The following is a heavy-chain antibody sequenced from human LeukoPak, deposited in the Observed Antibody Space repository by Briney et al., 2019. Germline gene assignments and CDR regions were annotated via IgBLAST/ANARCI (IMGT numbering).Heavy chain of an antibody. J-gene: IGHJ4*02. V-gene: IGHV4-31*03. D-gene: IGHD3-16*01. Sequence: SETLSLTCTVSGASISSGGIFWSWIRQHPGKGLEWIGYIYYRGSTYYNQPLRSRATISVDTSKNQFSLNLTSVTAADTAVYFCARGVPHYGVSAFYYYDYWGQGTLVSVSS. CDR2: IYYRGST. CDR3: ARGVPHYGVSAFYYYDY. CDR1: GASISSGGIF.